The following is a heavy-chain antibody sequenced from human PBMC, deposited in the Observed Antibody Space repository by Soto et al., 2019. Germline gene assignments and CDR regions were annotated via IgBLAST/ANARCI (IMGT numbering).Heavy chain of an antibody. Sequence: QVQLVQSGAEVKKPGSSVKVSCKASGGTFSRYAISWVRQAPGQGLEWMGGIIPMFGTANYAQKFKGRVTITADESTSTDYMELRGLRSEDTAIYYCTRGWGHDSSDLYYAYWGQGTLLTVSS. CDR2: IIPMFGTA. J-gene: IGHJ4*02. CDR3: TRGWGHDSSDLYYAY. D-gene: IGHD3-22*01. V-gene: IGHV1-69*01. CDR1: GGTFSRYA.